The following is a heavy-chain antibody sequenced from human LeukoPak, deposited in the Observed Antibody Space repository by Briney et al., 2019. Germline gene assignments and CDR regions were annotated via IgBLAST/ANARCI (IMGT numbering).Heavy chain of an antibody. CDR2: IYYSGST. J-gene: IGHJ3*02. V-gene: IGHV4-39*02. CDR1: GGSISSSSYC. Sequence: SETLSLTCTVSGGSISSSSYCWGWIRQPPGKGLEWIGTIYYSGSTYYNPSLKSRVTISVDTSKNQFSLRLTSVTAADTAVYYCARERRVEVSARQTVAFDMWAQGTMVIVSS. CDR3: ARERRVEVSARQTVAFDM. D-gene: IGHD5/OR15-5a*01.